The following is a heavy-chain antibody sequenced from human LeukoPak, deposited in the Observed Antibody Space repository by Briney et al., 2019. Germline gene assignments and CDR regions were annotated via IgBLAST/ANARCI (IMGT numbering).Heavy chain of an antibody. Sequence: AGGSLRLSCVASGFTFSSYGMHWVRQTPGKGLEWVAFIPYDGSNTYYADSVKGRFTISRDNSKNTLYLQINSLRAEDTAVYYCAKDSLRGIVVVVPQELQHWGQGTLVTVSS. J-gene: IGHJ1*01. CDR2: IPYDGSNT. CDR1: GFTFSSYG. V-gene: IGHV3-30*02. D-gene: IGHD2-15*01. CDR3: AKDSLRGIVVVVPQELQH.